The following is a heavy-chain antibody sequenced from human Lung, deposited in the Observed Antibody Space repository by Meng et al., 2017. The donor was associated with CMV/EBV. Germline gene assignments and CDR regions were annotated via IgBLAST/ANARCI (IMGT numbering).Heavy chain of an antibody. J-gene: IGHJ4*02. Sequence: QVQLVQSGAEVKKPGSSLKVSCKASGGTFSSYTISWVRQAPGQGLEWMGRIIPILGIANYAQKFQGRVTITADKSTSTAYMELSSLRSEDTAVYYCARGGPGYSSSCSFDYWGQGTLVTVSS. CDR3: ARGGPGYSSSCSFDY. CDR1: GGTFSSYT. D-gene: IGHD6-13*01. CDR2: IIPILGIA. V-gene: IGHV1-69*02.